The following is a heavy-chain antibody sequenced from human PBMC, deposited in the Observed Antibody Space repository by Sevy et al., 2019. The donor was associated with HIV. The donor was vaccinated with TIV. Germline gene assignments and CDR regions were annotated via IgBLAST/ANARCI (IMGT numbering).Heavy chain of an antibody. CDR2: IRYDGSNK. J-gene: IGHJ1*01. D-gene: IGHD6-19*01. CDR1: GFTFSSYG. CDR3: AKDGFDAVAGRLQYFQH. V-gene: IGHV3-30*02. Sequence: GESLKISCAASGFTFSSYGMHWVRQAPGKGLEWVAFIRYDGSNKYYADSVKGRFTISRDNSKNTLYLQMNSLRAEDTAVYYCAKDGFDAVAGRLQYFQHWGQGTLVTVSS.